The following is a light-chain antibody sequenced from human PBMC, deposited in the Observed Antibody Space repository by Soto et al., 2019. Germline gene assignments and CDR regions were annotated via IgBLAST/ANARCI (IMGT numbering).Light chain of an antibody. Sequence: EIGLTQSPGTLSLSPGERATLSFMATQSVSSSQLAWYQQKPGQAPRLLIFGASSRAAGIPDRFSGSGSGTDFTLTISRLEPEDFAVYYCQQYAGSPPWTFGQGTKVDIK. CDR1: QSVSSSQ. J-gene: IGKJ1*01. CDR2: GAS. V-gene: IGKV3-20*01. CDR3: QQYAGSPPWT.